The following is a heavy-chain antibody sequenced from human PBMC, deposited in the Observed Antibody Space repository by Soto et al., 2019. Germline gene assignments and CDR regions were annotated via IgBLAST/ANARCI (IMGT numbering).Heavy chain of an antibody. D-gene: IGHD2-15*01. J-gene: IGHJ4*02. CDR2: ISGSGGRT. V-gene: IGHV3-23*01. CDR1: GFTFSNYG. Sequence: EVQVLESGGGLVQPGGSLRLSCAASGFTFSNYGMSWVRQAPGKGLEWVSSISGSGGRTYYADSVKGRFTISRDNSKNPLYLQTDSLRAEDTAFYYCAKSDCSGGSCYLPFDCWGQGTLVTVSS. CDR3: AKSDCSGGSCYLPFDC.